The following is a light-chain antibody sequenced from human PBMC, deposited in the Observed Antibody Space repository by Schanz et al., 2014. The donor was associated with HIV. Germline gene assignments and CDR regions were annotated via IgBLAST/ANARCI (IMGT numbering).Light chain of an antibody. Sequence: EIVLTQSPATLSLSSGERASLSCRASQRVGDNFLAWYQQKPGQAPRLLIYGASTRVTGIPARFSGSGSGTEFTLTISSLQSEDFAVYYCQQYNDWPPITFGQGTRLEIK. J-gene: IGKJ5*01. CDR3: QQYNDWPPIT. CDR1: QRVGDN. CDR2: GAS. V-gene: IGKV3-15*01.